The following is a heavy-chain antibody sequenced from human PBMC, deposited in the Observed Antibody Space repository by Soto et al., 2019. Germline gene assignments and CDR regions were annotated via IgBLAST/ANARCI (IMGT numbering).Heavy chain of an antibody. D-gene: IGHD2-15*01. CDR1: GDTVSSNSVA. CDR2: TYYRSRWYS. CDR3: ARSEEDSDYYYYGMDV. V-gene: IGHV6-1*01. J-gene: IGHJ6*02. Sequence: QVQLQQSGPGLVKPSQTLSLTCVGSGDTVSSNSVAWNWVRQSPSRGLEWLGRTYYRSRWYSDYAVSVRSRIDINADTSKNRVSLQLNSVTPEDTAVYYCARSEEDSDYYYYGMDVWGQGTTVTVSS.